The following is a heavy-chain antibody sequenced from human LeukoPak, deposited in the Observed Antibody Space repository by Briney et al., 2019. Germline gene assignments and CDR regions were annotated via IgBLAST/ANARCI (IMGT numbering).Heavy chain of an antibody. CDR1: GFTFSSYA. D-gene: IGHD3-22*01. CDR3: AKRHYDTSGLDAFDI. CDR2: IIHSGANT. Sequence: PGGSLRLSCAASGFTFSSYAMSWVRQAPGKGLEWVSAIIHSGANTYYAGSVKGRFSISRDNSKNTLYLQMNSLRAEDTAVYYCAKRHYDTSGLDAFDIWGQGTTVTVSS. V-gene: IGHV3-23*01. J-gene: IGHJ3*02.